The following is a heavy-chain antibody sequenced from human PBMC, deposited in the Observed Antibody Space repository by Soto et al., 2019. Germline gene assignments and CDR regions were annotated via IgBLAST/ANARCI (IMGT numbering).Heavy chain of an antibody. J-gene: IGHJ6*02. D-gene: IGHD2-21*02. Sequence: SVKVSCKASGGTFSSYAISWVRQAPGQGLEWMGGIIPIFGTANYAQKFQGRVTITADESTSTAYMELSSLRSEDTAVYYCARGYGDKYYYYYVMDVCGQGSTVTVSS. CDR3: ARGYGDKYYYYYVMDV. CDR2: IIPIFGTA. CDR1: GGTFSSYA. V-gene: IGHV1-69*13.